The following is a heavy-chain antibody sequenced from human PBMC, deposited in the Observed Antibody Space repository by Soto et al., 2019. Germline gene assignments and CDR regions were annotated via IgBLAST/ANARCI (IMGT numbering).Heavy chain of an antibody. CDR2: INHSGST. V-gene: IGHV4-34*01. J-gene: IGHJ6*02. CDR1: GGSFSGYY. CDR3: ARGFIDWLDYYGMDV. Sequence: PSETLSLTCAVYGGSFSGYYWSWIRQPPGKGLEWIGEINHSGSTNYNPSLKSRVTISVDTSKNQFSLKLSSVTAADTAVYYCARGFIDWLDYYGMDVWGQGTTVTVSS. D-gene: IGHD3-9*01.